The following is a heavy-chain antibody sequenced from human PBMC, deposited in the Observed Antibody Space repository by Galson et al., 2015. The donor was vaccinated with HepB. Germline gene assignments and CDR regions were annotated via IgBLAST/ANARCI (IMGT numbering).Heavy chain of an antibody. V-gene: IGHV1-18*04. D-gene: IGHD3-22*01. Sequence: SVKVSCKASGYTFTSYGISWVRQAPGQGLEWMGWISAYNGNTNYAQKLQGRVTMTTDTSTSTAYMELRSLRSDDTAVYYCARVLDYYDSSGYYYFDYWGQGTLVTVSS. CDR2: ISAYNGNT. CDR1: GYTFTSYG. CDR3: ARVLDYYDSSGYYYFDY. J-gene: IGHJ4*02.